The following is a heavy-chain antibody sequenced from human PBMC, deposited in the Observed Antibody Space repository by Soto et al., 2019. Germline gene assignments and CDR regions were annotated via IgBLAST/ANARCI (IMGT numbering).Heavy chain of an antibody. D-gene: IGHD3-10*01. V-gene: IGHV4-31*03. CDR1: GGSISSTSYY. Sequence: QVQLQESGPGLVKPSQTLSLTCTVSGGSISSTSYYWSWIRQHPGKGLEWIGYIYYSGSTYYNPSLKSRVTISVDTSKNQFSLKLSSVTAADTAVYYCARYGSGTYYPTTYYWGQGTLVTVSS. CDR3: ARYGSGTYYPTTYY. J-gene: IGHJ4*02. CDR2: IYYSGST.